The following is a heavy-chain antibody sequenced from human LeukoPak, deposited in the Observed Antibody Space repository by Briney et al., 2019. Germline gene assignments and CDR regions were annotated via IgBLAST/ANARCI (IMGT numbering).Heavy chain of an antibody. D-gene: IGHD5-24*01. CDR3: GRGRDGYNP. CDR2: ISSSGNTI. J-gene: IGHJ5*02. CDR1: GFTFSDYY. V-gene: IGHV3-11*01. Sequence: GGSLRLSCAASGFTFSDYYMSWIRQAPGKGLGWVSYISSSGNTINYADSVRGRFSISRDNAKNSLYLQMNSLGAEDTAVYYCGRGRDGYNPWGQGTLVTVSS.